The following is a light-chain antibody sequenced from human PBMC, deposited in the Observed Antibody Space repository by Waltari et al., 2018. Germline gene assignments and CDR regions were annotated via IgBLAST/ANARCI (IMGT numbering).Light chain of an antibody. V-gene: IGLV2-14*03. J-gene: IGLJ1*01. CDR3: SSYTTGSTRYV. CDR2: DVN. Sequence: QSALTQPASVSGSPGQSITISCTGTSSDIGAYNFVSWYQKHPGKAPRVMIYDVNNRPSGVSSRFSGSKSGNTASLTISGLQAEDEADYYCSSYTTGSTRYVFGSGTKATVL. CDR1: SSDIGAYNF.